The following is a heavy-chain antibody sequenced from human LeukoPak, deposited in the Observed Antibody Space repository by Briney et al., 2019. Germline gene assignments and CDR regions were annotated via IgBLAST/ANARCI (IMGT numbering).Heavy chain of an antibody. CDR3: ARDGGYYGSGSYYYYYGMDV. Sequence: SETLSLTCAVSGYSISSGCYWGWIRQPPGKGLEWIGSIYHSGSTYYNPSLKSRVTISVDTSKNQFSLKLSSVTAADTAVYYCARDGGYYGSGSYYYYYGMDVWGKGTTVTVSS. CDR2: IYHSGST. V-gene: IGHV4-38-2*02. D-gene: IGHD3-10*01. CDR1: GYSISSGCY. J-gene: IGHJ6*04.